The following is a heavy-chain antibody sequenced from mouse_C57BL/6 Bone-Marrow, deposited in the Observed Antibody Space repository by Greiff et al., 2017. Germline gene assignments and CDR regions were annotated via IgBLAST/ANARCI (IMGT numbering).Heavy chain of an antibody. J-gene: IGHJ2*01. CDR1: GFNIKDDY. CDR3: TPTTVVDFDY. V-gene: IGHV14-4*01. D-gene: IGHD1-1*01. Sequence: VQLQQSGAELVRPGASVKLSCTASGFNIKDDYMHWVKQRPEQGLEWIGWIEPENGDTEYASKFQGKATITADTSSNTAYLQLSSLTSEDTAVYYCTPTTVVDFDYWGQGTTLTVSS. CDR2: IEPENGDT.